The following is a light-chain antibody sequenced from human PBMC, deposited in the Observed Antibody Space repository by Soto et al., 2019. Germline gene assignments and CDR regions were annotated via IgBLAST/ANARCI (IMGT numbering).Light chain of an antibody. V-gene: IGLV4-69*01. Sequence: QSVLTQSPSASASLGASVKLTYTLSSGHSSYAIAWHQQQPEKGPRYLMKLNSDGSHSKGDGIPDRFSGSSSGAERYLTISSLQSEDEADYYCQTWGTGIVFGGGTKVTVL. CDR3: QTWGTGIV. CDR2: LNSDGSH. J-gene: IGLJ2*01. CDR1: SGHSSYA.